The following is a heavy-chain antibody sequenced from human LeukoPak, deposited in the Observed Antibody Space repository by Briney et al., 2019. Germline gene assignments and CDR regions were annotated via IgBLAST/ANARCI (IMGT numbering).Heavy chain of an antibody. J-gene: IGHJ6*02. CDR1: GFSFSCYE. D-gene: IGHD2-2*01. V-gene: IGHV3-48*03. Sequence: GSLILSWASSGFSFSCYEMQLVRQAPGQGLGWVSYIRNIGSTIYYADSVKGRCTISRNTAQDSLYLQMNRLRAEDTAVYYCPRESLVVAPATNHHYNLGTDGGGRGTTVTASS. CDR2: IRNIGSTI. CDR3: PRESLVVAPATNHHYNLGTDG.